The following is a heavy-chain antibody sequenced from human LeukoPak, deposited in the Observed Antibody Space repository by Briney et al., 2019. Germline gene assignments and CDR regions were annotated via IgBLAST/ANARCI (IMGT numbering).Heavy chain of an antibody. CDR2: IKSDGSET. V-gene: IGHV3-7*01. CDR1: GFTFSNYW. J-gene: IGHJ4*02. CDR3: ARDVWGRLDY. Sequence: GGSLRLSCAASGFTFSNYWMGWVRQAPGKGLEYVANIKSDGSETYYVDSVKGRFTISRDNAWNSLYLQVNSLRAEDTAVYYCARDVWGRLDYWGQGTLVPVSS. D-gene: IGHD2-8*01.